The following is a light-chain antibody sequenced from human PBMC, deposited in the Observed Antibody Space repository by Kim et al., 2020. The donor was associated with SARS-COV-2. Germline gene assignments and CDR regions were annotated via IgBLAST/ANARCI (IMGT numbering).Light chain of an antibody. CDR1: SSNIGSNI. CDR2: TNT. Sequence: GQWVTISCSGSSSNIGSNIVNWFQQHPGTAPQLLIYTNTKRPSGVPDRFSGSKSGTSASLAISGLQSEDEADYYCASWDDRLNGMVFGGGTQLTVL. CDR3: ASWDDRLNGMV. V-gene: IGLV1-44*01. J-gene: IGLJ3*02.